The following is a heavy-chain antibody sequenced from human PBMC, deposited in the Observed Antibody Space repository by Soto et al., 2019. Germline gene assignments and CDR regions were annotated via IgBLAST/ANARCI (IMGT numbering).Heavy chain of an antibody. V-gene: IGHV1-69*13. CDR3: ARGAQYDILTGYVPILDN. D-gene: IGHD3-9*01. Sequence: SVKVSCKASGGTFSSYAISWVRQAPGQGLEWMGGIIPIFGTANYAQKFQGRVTITADESTSTAYMELSSLRSEDTAVYYCARGAQYDILTGYVPILDNWGQGTLVTVSS. CDR2: IIPIFGTA. J-gene: IGHJ4*02. CDR1: GGTFSSYA.